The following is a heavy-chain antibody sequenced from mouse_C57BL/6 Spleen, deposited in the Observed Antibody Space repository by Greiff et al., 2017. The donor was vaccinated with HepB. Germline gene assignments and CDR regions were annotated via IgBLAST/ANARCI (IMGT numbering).Heavy chain of an antibody. CDR3: ARVDDYYFDY. V-gene: IGHV5-4*01. Sequence: EVQGVESGGGLVKPGGSLKLSCAASGFTFSSYAMSWVRQTPEKRLEWVATISDGGSYTYYPDNVKGRFTISRDNAKNNLYLQMSHLKSEDTAMYYCARVDDYYFDYWGQGTTLTVSS. CDR2: ISDGGSYT. D-gene: IGHD2-4*01. CDR1: GFTFSSYA. J-gene: IGHJ2*01.